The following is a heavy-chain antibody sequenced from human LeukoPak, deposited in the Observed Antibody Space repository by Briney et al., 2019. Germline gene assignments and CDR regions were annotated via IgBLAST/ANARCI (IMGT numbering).Heavy chain of an antibody. CDR2: ISYDGSNK. J-gene: IGHJ4*02. D-gene: IGHD5-12*01. V-gene: IGHV3-30-3*01. CDR3: ARDPTPHIYSGYETFDY. Sequence: GSLRLSCAASGFTFSSYAMHWVRQAPGKGLEWVAVISYDGSNKYYADSVKGRFTISRDNSKNTLYLQMNSLRAEDTAVYYCARDPTPHIYSGYETFDYWGQGTLVTVSS. CDR1: GFTFSSYA.